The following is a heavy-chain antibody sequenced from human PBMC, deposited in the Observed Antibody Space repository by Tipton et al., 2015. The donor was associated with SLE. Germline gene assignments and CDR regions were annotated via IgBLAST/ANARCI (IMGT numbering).Heavy chain of an antibody. CDR1: GGSISTSHYY. CDR2: VFHIGTT. V-gene: IGHV4-39*07. Sequence: TLSLTCTVSGGSISTSHYYWGWIRQSPGKGLEWVGSVFHIGTTYYNPSLESRLTTSINTSKNQFSLNLRSLTAAATAVYYCARHGSRGFYASGTLPAGSAFDIWGQGTVVTISS. CDR3: ARHGSRGFYASGTLPAGSAFDI. J-gene: IGHJ3*02. D-gene: IGHD3-10*01.